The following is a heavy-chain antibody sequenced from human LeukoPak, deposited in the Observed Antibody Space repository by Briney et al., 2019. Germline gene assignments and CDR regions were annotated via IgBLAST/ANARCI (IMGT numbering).Heavy chain of an antibody. CDR3: AKGAHTAEN. CDR1: GFTFSSYG. J-gene: IGHJ4*02. V-gene: IGHV3-30*18. CDR2: ISYDGSNK. Sequence: SGGSLRLSCAASGFTFSSYGMHWVRQAPGKGLEWVAVISYDGSNKYYADSVKGRFTISRDNSKNTLYPQMNSLRAEDTAVYYCAKGAHTAENWGQGTLVTVSS. D-gene: IGHD5-18*01.